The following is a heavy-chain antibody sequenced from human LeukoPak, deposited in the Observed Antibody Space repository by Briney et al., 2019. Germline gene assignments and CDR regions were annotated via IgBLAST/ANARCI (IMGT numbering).Heavy chain of an antibody. CDR1: GFTFSSSA. Sequence: GGSLRLSCAASGFTFSSSAMSWVRQVPGKGLEWVSGISASGGSTNYADSVRGRFTISRDNSKNTLYVQMNSLRDEDTALYYCARSIPSYDAFDIWGQGTMVTVSS. CDR2: ISASGGST. CDR3: ARSIPSYDAFDI. J-gene: IGHJ3*02. V-gene: IGHV3-23*01. D-gene: IGHD2-2*01.